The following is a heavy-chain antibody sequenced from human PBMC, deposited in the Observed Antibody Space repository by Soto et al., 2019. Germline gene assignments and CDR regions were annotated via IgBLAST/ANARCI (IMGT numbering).Heavy chain of an antibody. CDR2: IDHNGIT. CDR1: GDSISNSKW. D-gene: IGHD3-3*01. CDR3: ARGKFRYPLEPVRVRGGMDV. Sequence: SETLSLTCAVSGDSISNSKWWTWVRQTPGKGLEWIGKIDHNGITNYNPSLESRVTILKDNSKNQLSLKLSSVTAADTAVYYCARGKFRYPLEPVRVRGGMDVWGQGTTVTVSS. V-gene: IGHV4-4*02. J-gene: IGHJ6*02.